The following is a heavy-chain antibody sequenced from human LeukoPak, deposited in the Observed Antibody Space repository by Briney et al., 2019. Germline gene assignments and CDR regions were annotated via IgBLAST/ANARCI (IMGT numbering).Heavy chain of an antibody. D-gene: IGHD2-21*02. Sequence: GGTLRLSCAASEFTFGSYWMTWVRQAPGKGLEWVANINRDGSKNHFVDSVKGRFTISRDNAKNFLYLQMNSLRAEVTAVYFCARDSSPYCGDDCYFDAFDLWGQGTMVTVSS. CDR3: ARDSSPYCGDDCYFDAFDL. CDR1: EFTFGSYW. J-gene: IGHJ3*01. CDR2: INRDGSKN. V-gene: IGHV3-7*03.